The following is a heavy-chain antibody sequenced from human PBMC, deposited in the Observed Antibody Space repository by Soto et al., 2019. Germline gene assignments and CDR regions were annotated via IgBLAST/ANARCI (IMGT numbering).Heavy chain of an antibody. CDR2: IYYSGST. CDR3: ATQEVGGSYVYTFDP. D-gene: IGHD1-26*01. J-gene: IGHJ5*02. CDR1: GGSISSGGYS. V-gene: IGHV4-30-2*03. Sequence: SETLSLTCSVSGGSISSGGYSWSWIRQPPGKGLEWIGSIYYSGSTYYNPSLKSRVTISVDTSKNQFSLKLSSVTAADTAVYYCATQEVGGSYVYTFDPWGQGTLVTVSS.